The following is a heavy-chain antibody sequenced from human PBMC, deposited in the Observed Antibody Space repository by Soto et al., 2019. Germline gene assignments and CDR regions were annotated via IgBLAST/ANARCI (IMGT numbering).Heavy chain of an antibody. CDR3: ARLGRTTLRYYYMDV. J-gene: IGHJ6*03. D-gene: IGHD1-1*01. Sequence: ASVKVSCKASGYTFTSYGISWVRQAPGQGLEWMGWISAYNGNTNYAQKLQGRVTMTTDTSTSTAYMELRSLRSDDTAVYYCARLGRTTLRYYYMDVWGKGTTVTVSS. CDR1: GYTFTSYG. CDR2: ISAYNGNT. V-gene: IGHV1-18*01.